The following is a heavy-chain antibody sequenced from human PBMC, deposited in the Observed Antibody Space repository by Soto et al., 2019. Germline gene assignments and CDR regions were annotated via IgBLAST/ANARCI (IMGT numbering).Heavy chain of an antibody. CDR2: INPKSGGT. CDR1: GYTFTGYY. J-gene: IGHJ3*02. V-gene: IGHV1-2*02. Sequence: ASVKVSCKASGYTFTGYYMHWVRQAPGQGLEWMGWINPKSGGTNYAQKFQGRVTMTGDTSTNTAYMELSSLRSEDTAVDYCATDRNDYIWGSYRYTSAFDIWGQGTMVTVSS. D-gene: IGHD3-16*02. CDR3: ATDRNDYIWGSYRYTSAFDI.